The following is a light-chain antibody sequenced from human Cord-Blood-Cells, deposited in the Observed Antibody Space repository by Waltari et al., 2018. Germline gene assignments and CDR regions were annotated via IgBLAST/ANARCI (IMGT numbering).Light chain of an antibody. V-gene: IGLV1-44*01. CDR1: SPTTRSNP. CDR2: SNN. CDR3: AAWDDSLNGWV. Sequence: SVLTHPPSASGPPGQGVTLSCPGSSPTTRSNPATWYQQLPGTAPKLLIYSNNQRPSGVPDRFSGSKSGTSASLAISGLQSEDEADYYCAAWDDSLNGWVFGGGTKLTVL. J-gene: IGLJ3*02.